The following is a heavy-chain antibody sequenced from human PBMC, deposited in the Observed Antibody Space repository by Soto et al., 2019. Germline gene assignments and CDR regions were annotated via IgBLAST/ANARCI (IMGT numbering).Heavy chain of an antibody. CDR1: LDNYA. J-gene: IGHJ6*02. CDR2: IIPMLSTT. V-gene: IGHV1-69*06. CDR3: ARPEQCRGGKCYSAFYYYQYGIDV. Sequence: SVKVSCKTPLDNYAITWVRQAPGQGLEWMGGIIPMLSTTNYAKKFQGRLTVTADKLTSTVFMEVSGLRSDDTAVYCCARPEQCRGGKCYSAFYYYQYGIDVWGQGTSVTVSS. D-gene: IGHD2-15*01.